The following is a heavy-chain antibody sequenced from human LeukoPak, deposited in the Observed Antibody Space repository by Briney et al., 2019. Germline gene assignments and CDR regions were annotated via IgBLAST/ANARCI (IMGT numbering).Heavy chain of an antibody. Sequence: GGSLRLSCEASGFTFSSYSLTWVRQAPGKGLEWVSYISYSRETTSYADSVKGRFTSSRDYAKKSLYLQMNSLRAEDTAVYFCARVARGNYYHFDSWGQGTLVTVSS. D-gene: IGHD1-26*01. CDR2: ISYSRETT. CDR1: GFTFSSYS. CDR3: ARVARGNYYHFDS. V-gene: IGHV3-48*04. J-gene: IGHJ4*02.